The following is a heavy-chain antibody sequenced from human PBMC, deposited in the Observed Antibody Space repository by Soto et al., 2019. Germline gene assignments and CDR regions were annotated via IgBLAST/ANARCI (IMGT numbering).Heavy chain of an antibody. Sequence: QVQLVQSGAQVRTPGASVKISCKASGYIFTKYAMHWVRQASGQGFEWMGWSNAGDGKIKYSQQRESSVNHPRDTSAITVYVELSSLRFEDTAVYDCARVPRDSFDVVQVPAVMFDDWFDPWGQGTLVTVAS. J-gene: IGHJ5*02. D-gene: IGHD2-2*01. CDR1: GYIFTKYA. CDR2: SNAGDGKI. CDR3: ARVPRDSFDVVQVPAVMFDDWFDP. V-gene: IGHV1-3*01.